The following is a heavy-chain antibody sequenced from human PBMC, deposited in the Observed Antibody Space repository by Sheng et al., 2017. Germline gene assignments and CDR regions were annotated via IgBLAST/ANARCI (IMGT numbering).Heavy chain of an antibody. D-gene: IGHD3-3*01. Sequence: QLQLQESGPGLVKPSETLSLTCTVSGGSISSSSYYWGWIRQPPGKGLEWIGSIYYSGSTYYNPSLKSRVTISVDTSKNQFSLKLSSVTAADTAVYYCARGRFLEWASPWGQGTLVTVSS. CDR2: IYYSGST. CDR1: GGSISSSSYY. V-gene: IGHV4-39*07. J-gene: IGHJ5*02. CDR3: ARGRFLEWASP.